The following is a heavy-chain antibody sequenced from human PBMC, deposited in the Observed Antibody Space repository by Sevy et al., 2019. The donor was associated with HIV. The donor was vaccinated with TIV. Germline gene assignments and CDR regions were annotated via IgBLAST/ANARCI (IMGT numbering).Heavy chain of an antibody. CDR3: TTEGDPWYYDTLTGYNKDAFDI. Sequence: GGSLRLSCAASGFTFSNAWMSWVRQAPGKGLEWVGRIKSKTDGGTTDYAAPVKGRFTISRDDSKNTLYLQMNSLKTEDTAVYYCTTEGDPWYYDTLTGYNKDAFDIWGQGTMVTVSS. CDR1: GFTFSNAW. D-gene: IGHD3-9*01. CDR2: IKSKTDGGTT. J-gene: IGHJ3*02. V-gene: IGHV3-15*01.